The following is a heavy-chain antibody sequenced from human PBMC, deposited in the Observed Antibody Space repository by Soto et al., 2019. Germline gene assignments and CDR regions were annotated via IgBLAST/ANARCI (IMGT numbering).Heavy chain of an antibody. CDR2: IGPTGDT. Sequence: EVQLVESGGGSVQPGGSLRLSCAASGFTFSHYDMHWVRQQTGKSLEWVSAIGPTGDTYYPGSVKGRFTISRDNAKNSLYLQMESLRAEDTAVYYCARGAYYYDGSASYYVWGQGSLVTVSS. J-gene: IGHJ1*01. CDR1: GFTFSHYD. CDR3: ARGAYYYDGSASYYV. D-gene: IGHD3-22*01. V-gene: IGHV3-13*01.